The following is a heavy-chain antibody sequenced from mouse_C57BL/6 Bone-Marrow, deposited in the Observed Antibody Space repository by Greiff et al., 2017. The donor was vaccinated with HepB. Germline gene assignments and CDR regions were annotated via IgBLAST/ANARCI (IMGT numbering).Heavy chain of an antibody. V-gene: IGHV3-6*01. J-gene: IGHJ1*03. CDR2: ISYDGSN. D-gene: IGHD1-1*01. CDR1: GYSITSGYY. CDR3: AREGYYYGSSYWYFDV. Sequence: EVQLVESGPGLVKPSQSLSLTCSVTGYSITSGYYWNWIRQFPGNTLEWMGYISYDGSNNYNPSLKNRISITRDTSKNQFFLKLNSVTTEDTATYYCAREGYYYGSSYWYFDVWGTGTTVTVSS.